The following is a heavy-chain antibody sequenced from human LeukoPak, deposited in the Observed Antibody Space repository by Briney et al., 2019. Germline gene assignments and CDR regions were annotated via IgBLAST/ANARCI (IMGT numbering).Heavy chain of an antibody. CDR2: ISSSSSYI. J-gene: IGHJ5*02. D-gene: IGHD1-7*01. CDR1: GFTFSSYA. CDR3: ARAYSRTGTTFKFWFDP. V-gene: IGHV3-21*01. Sequence: PGGSLRLSCAASGFTFSSYAMSWVRQAPGKGLEWVSSISSSSSYIYYADSVKGRFTISRDNAKNSLYLQMNSLRAEDTAVYYCARAYSRTGTTFKFWFDPWGQGTLVTVSS.